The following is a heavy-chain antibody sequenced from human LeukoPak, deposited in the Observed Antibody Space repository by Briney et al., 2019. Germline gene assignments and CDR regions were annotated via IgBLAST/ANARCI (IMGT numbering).Heavy chain of an antibody. CDR1: GGTFSSYA. D-gene: IGHD3-22*01. CDR2: IIPIFGTA. J-gene: IGHJ4*02. CDR3: ARGSDSSGYYIPFDY. V-gene: IGHV1-69*13. Sequence: ASVNVSCKASGGTFSSYAISWVRRAPGQGLEWMGGIIPIFGTANYAQKFQGRVTITADESTSTAYMELSSLRSEDTAVYYCARGSDSSGYYIPFDYWGQGTLVTVSS.